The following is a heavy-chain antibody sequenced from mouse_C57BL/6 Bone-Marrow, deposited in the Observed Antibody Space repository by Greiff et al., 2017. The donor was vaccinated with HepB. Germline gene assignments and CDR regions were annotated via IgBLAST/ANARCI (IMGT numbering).Heavy chain of an antibody. V-gene: IGHV5-2*01. CDR1: EYEFPSHD. CDR2: INSDGGST. J-gene: IGHJ3*01. Sequence: EVKLVESGGGLVQPGESLKLSCESNEYEFPSHDMSWVRQTPEQRLELVAAINSDGGSTYYPDTMERRVIISRDNTKKTLYLQMSSLRSEDTALYCCARHDYYGSSEAYWGQGTLVTVSA. CDR3: ARHDYYGSSEAY. D-gene: IGHD1-1*01.